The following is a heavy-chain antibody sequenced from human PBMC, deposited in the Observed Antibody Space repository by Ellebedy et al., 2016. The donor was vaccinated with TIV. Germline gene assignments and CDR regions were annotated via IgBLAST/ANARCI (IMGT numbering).Heavy chain of an antibody. V-gene: IGHV1-2*02. CDR2: INPNTGGP. CDR1: VYSFIGYY. Sequence: ASVKVSCKPSVYSFIGYYLHWVRPAPGQGFGWMGWINPNTGGPDYAKKFQDRGKMTRDTSLTTAYMELSSLRPADGAVYFCARDPGYCKSTSCYNLDLFDFWGQGTLVTVSS. CDR3: ARDPGYCKSTSCYNLDLFDF. D-gene: IGHD2-2*02. J-gene: IGHJ4*02.